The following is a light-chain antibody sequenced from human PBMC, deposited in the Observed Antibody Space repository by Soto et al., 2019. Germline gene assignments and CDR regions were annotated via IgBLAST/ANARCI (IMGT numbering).Light chain of an antibody. J-gene: IGLJ1*01. Sequence: QSVLTQPASVSGSPGQSITISCTGTSSDIGSYNFVSWYQQYPGKAPKLTIYGVTNRPSGVSDRFSGSKTGNTASLTISGLQAEDEAAYYCFSHRSGNSHVFGTGTKVTVL. CDR3: FSHRSGNSHV. CDR1: SSDIGSYNF. V-gene: IGLV2-14*01. CDR2: GVT.